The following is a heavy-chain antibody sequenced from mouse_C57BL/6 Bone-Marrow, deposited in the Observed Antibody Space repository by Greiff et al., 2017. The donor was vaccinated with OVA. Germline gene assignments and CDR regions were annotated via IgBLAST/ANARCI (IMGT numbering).Heavy chain of an antibody. Sequence: EVKLMESGGGLVKPGGSLKLSCAASGFTFSSYAMSWVRQTPEKRLEWVATISDGGSYTYYPDNVKGRFTISRDNAKNNLYLQMSHLKSEETAMYDCAIDEAGVFDYWGQGTTLTVSS. J-gene: IGHJ2*01. CDR3: AIDEAGVFDY. CDR1: GFTFSSYA. V-gene: IGHV5-4*01. CDR2: ISDGGSYT. D-gene: IGHD3-2*02.